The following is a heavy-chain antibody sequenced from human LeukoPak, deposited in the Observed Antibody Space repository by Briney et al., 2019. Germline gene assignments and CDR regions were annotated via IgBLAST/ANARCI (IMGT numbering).Heavy chain of an antibody. CDR2: IYHSGST. CDR3: ARNKGSGYAYYYYYMDV. Sequence: SETLSLTCTVSGYSISSGYHWGWIRQPPGKGLEWIGSIYHSGSTYYNPSLKSRVTISVDTSKNQFSLKLSSVTAADTAVYYCARNKGSGYAYYYYYMDVWGKGTTVTVSS. CDR1: GYSISSGYH. V-gene: IGHV4-38-2*02. J-gene: IGHJ6*03. D-gene: IGHD3-22*01.